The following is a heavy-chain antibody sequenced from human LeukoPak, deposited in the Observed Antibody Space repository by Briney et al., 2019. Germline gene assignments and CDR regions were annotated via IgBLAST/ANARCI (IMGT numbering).Heavy chain of an antibody. J-gene: IGHJ4*02. CDR1: GGSISSGSYY. V-gene: IGHV4-61*02. D-gene: IGHD3-3*01. Sequence: SETLSLTCTVSGGSISSGSYYWSWIRQPAGKGLEWIGRIYTSGSTNYNPSLKSRVTISVDTSKNQFSLKLSSVTAADTAVYYCARGGYDFWSGYLSWGQGTLVTVSS. CDR2: IYTSGST. CDR3: ARGGYDFWSGYLS.